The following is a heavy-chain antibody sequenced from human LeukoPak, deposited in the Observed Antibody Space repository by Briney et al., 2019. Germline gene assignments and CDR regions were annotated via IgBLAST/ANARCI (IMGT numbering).Heavy chain of an antibody. Sequence: GGSLRLSCAVSGFTVSSNYMSWVRQAPGKGLEWVSVIYSGGNTYYADSVKGRFTISRDNSKSTLYLQMNSLRAEDTAVYYCARAFYGDYYFDYWGQGTLVTVSS. V-gene: IGHV3-66*01. CDR3: ARAFYGDYYFDY. CDR2: IYSGGNT. J-gene: IGHJ4*02. D-gene: IGHD4-17*01. CDR1: GFTVSSNY.